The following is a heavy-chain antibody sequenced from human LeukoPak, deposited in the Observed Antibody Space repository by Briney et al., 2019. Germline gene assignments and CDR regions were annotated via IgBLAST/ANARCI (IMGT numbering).Heavy chain of an antibody. J-gene: IGHJ4*02. D-gene: IGHD3-22*01. CDR3: ARVGDSSGS. CDR1: GYTFTVYY. Sequence: GASVKVSCTASGYTFTVYYMHWVRQAPGQGREWMGWINPNSGGTNHAQKFQGRVTMTSDTSISTAHMELSRLRSDDTAGYYCARVGDSSGSWGQGTLVTVSS. V-gene: IGHV1-2*02. CDR2: INPNSGGT.